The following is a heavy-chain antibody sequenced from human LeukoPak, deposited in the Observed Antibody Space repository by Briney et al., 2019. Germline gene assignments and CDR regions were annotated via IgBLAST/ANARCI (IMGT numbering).Heavy chain of an antibody. D-gene: IGHD4-11*01. J-gene: IGHJ4*02. CDR1: GGSISTFY. V-gene: IGHV4-59*12. CDR3: ASSPDYSNY. CDR2: ISVGGAN. Sequence: KSSETLSLTCTVSGGSISTFYWNWIRQSPGKGLEWIGYISVGGANNYNPSLKSRVTISVDTSKNQFSLKLSSVTAADTAVYYCASSPDYSNYWGQGTLVTVSS.